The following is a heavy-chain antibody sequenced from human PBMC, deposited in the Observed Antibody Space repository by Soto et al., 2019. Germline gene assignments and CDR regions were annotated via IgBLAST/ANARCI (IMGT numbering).Heavy chain of an antibody. CDR3: ASGVVLMVYADPDAFDI. CDR1: GGTFSSYA. D-gene: IGHD2-8*01. Sequence: ASVKVSCKASGGTFSSYAISWVRQAPGQGLEWMGGIIPIFGTANYAQKFQGRVTITADESTSTAYMELSSLRSEDTAVYYCASGVVLMVYADPDAFDIWGQGTMVTVS. V-gene: IGHV1-69*13. J-gene: IGHJ3*02. CDR2: IIPIFGTA.